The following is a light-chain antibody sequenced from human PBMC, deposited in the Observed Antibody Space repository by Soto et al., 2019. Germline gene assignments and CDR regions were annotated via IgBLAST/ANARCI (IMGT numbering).Light chain of an antibody. V-gene: IGLV7-46*01. CDR3: LLSYSCGHAV. Sequence: QAVVTQEPSLTVSPGGTVTLTCGSSTGAVTSGHYPYWFQQKPGQAPRTLIYDTSNKHSWTPARFSGSLLGGKAALTLSGAQPEDEAEYYCLLSYSCGHAVFGGGTKLTVL. J-gene: IGLJ2*01. CDR2: DTS. CDR1: TGAVTSGHY.